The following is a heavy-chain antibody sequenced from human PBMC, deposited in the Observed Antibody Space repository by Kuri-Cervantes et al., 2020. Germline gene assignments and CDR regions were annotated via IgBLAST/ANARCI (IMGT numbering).Heavy chain of an antibody. Sequence: GESLKISCAASGFTFSSYWMSWVRQAPGKGLEWVANIKQDGSEKYYVDSVKGRFTISRDNAKNSLYLQMNSLRAEDTAVYYCARDQGGYCSSTSCPRREFDYWGQGTLVTVSS. CDR1: GFTFSSYW. D-gene: IGHD2-2*01. J-gene: IGHJ4*02. CDR3: ARDQGGYCSSTSCPRREFDY. V-gene: IGHV3-7*01. CDR2: IKQDGSEK.